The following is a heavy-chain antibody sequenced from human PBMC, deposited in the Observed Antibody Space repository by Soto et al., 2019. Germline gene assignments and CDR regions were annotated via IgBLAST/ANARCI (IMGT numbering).Heavy chain of an antibody. D-gene: IGHD1-26*01. CDR1: GYTFTSYG. CDR3: GCSVVGVKGDILYNAMDV. Sequence: ASVKVSCKASGYTFTSYGISWVRQAPGQGLEWMGWISAYNGNTNYAQKLQDRVTMTRDTSASTGYMELRSLRSEDTAVYYRGCSVVGVKGDILYNAMDVWGQGKTVNVS. V-gene: IGHV1-18*01. J-gene: IGHJ6*02. CDR2: ISAYNGNT.